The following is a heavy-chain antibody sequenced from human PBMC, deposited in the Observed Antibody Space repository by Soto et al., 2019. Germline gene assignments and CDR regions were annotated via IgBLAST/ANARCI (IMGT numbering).Heavy chain of an antibody. CDR1: GFTFSSCA. J-gene: IGHJ6*02. Sequence: EVQLLESGGGLVQPGGSLRLSCAASGFTFSSCAMGWVRQAPGKGLEWVSDINDSGASTYYADSVKGRFTISRDNSKSTLYLQMNSLRAEDTALYYGAKGRGYCCYYGVAGWGQGATVTDSS. V-gene: IGHV3-23*01. CDR3: AKGRGYCCYYGVAG. CDR2: INDSGAST.